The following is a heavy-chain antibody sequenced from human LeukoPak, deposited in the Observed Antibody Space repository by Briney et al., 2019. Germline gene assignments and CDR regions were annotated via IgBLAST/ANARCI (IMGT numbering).Heavy chain of an antibody. J-gene: IGHJ6*04. CDR1: GFTFSSYW. CDR3: ARALGVTPPYYFSYGMDV. Sequence: LGGSLRLSCAASGFTFSSYWMTWVRQAPGKGLEWVANIKQDGIEKYYVDSVKGRFTISRDNAENSMYLQMNSLRAEGTAVYFCARALGVTPPYYFSYGMDVWGKGATVTVSS. V-gene: IGHV3-7*03. D-gene: IGHD2-21*02. CDR2: IKQDGIEK.